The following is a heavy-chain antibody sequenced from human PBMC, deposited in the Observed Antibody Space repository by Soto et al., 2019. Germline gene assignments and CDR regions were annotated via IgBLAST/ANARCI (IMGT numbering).Heavy chain of an antibody. Sequence: SETLSLTCTVSGGSISSDYWSWIRQPPGKGLEWIGYIYYSGSTNYNPSLKSRVTISVDTSKNQFSLKLSSVTAADTAVYYCAREVRGYDILTGYYTRGYYGMDVWGQGTTVTVSS. CDR2: IYYSGST. J-gene: IGHJ6*02. V-gene: IGHV4-59*01. CDR3: AREVRGYDILTGYYTRGYYGMDV. CDR1: GGSISSDY. D-gene: IGHD3-9*01.